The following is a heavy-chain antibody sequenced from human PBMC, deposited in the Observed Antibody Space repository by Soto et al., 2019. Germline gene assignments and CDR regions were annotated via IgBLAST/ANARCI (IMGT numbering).Heavy chain of an antibody. CDR3: AKRTLTSCFPFDY. V-gene: IGHV3-23*01. CDR1: GFTFSNSA. Sequence: EVQLLESGGGLVQPGGSLRLSCAASGFTFSNSAMSWFRQAEGKGLEWVSVISGSGGSTYYADSVKGRLTISRDNSKNTLFLQMNSLRAEDTAVYYCAKRTLTSCFPFDYWGQGALVTVSS. D-gene: IGHD2-2*01. CDR2: ISGSGGST. J-gene: IGHJ4*02.